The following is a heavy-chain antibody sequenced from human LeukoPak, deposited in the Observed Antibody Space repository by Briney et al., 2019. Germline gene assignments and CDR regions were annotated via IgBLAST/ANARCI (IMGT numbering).Heavy chain of an antibody. CDR3: ARGPSSSPAFGYFDY. J-gene: IGHJ4*02. Sequence: GGSLRLSCAASGFTFSIYAVLWVRRAPGKGLVWVAVISYDGSNKYYADSEKRRFTISRDNYNTPLYLQKNSLRAEATAVYYSARGPSSSPAFGYFDYWGPGTMVTASS. D-gene: IGHD6-6*01. CDR1: GFTFSIYA. V-gene: IGHV3-30-3*01. CDR2: ISYDGSNK.